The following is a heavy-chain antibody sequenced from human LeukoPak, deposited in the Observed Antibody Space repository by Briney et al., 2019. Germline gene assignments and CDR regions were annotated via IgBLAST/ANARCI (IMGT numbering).Heavy chain of an antibody. CDR1: GGSFSGYY. CDR2: INHSGST. D-gene: IGHD6-6*01. Sequence: SETLSLTCAVYGGSFSGYYWSWIHQPPGKGLEWIGEINHSGSTNYNPSLKSRVTISVDTSKNQFSLKLSSVTAADTAVYYCARHYFKRVGIAARLGWFDPWGQGTLVTVSS. J-gene: IGHJ5*02. CDR3: ARHYFKRVGIAARLGWFDP. V-gene: IGHV4-34*01.